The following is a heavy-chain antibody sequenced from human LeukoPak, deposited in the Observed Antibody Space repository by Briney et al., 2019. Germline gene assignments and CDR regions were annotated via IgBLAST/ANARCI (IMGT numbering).Heavy chain of an antibody. CDR3: AREGRVSGYDFDC. Sequence: GGSLRVSCAASGFTFISYWMHWVRQPRGKGLVWVSRINSDGSSITYADSVKGRFTISRDNAKNTLYLQMNSLRVEDTAVYYCAREGRVSGYDFDCWGQGTLVTVSS. CDR2: INSDGSSI. CDR1: GFTFISYW. V-gene: IGHV3-74*03. J-gene: IGHJ4*02. D-gene: IGHD5-12*01.